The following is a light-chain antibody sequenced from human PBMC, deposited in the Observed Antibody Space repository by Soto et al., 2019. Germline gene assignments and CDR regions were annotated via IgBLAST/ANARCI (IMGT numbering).Light chain of an antibody. CDR2: DAS. Sequence: EIVLTQSPATLSLSPGERATLSCRASQSVSSYLAWYQQKPGQAPRLLIYDASNRATGIPVRFSGSGSGTDFTLTISSLEPEDFAVYYCQQRSNWPRGSTFGQGTRLEIK. CDR1: QSVSSY. J-gene: IGKJ5*01. CDR3: QQRSNWPRGST. V-gene: IGKV3-11*01.